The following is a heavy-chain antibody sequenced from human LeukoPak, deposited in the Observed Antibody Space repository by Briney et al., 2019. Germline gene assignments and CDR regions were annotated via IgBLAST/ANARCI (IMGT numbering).Heavy chain of an antibody. CDR3: AKPHDYGDYHFDY. CDR1: GFTFSSYG. D-gene: IGHD4-17*01. V-gene: IGHV3-30*18. J-gene: IGHJ4*02. CDR2: ISYDGSNK. Sequence: PGRSLRLSCAASGFTFSSYGMHWVRQAPGKGLEWVAVISYDGSNKYYADSVKGRFTISRDNSKNTLYLQMNSLRAEDTAVYYCAKPHDYGDYHFDYWGQGTLVTVSS.